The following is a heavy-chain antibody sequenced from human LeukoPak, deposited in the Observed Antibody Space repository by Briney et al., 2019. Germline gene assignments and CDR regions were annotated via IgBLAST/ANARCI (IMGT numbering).Heavy chain of an antibody. CDR1: GYSFTSYW. CDR2: IYPGYSDT. D-gene: IGHD3-3*01. Sequence: GESLKISCKGSGYSFTSYWIGWVRQMPGKGLEWMGIIYPGYSDTRYSPSFQGQVTISADKSISTAYLQWSSLKASDTAMYYCARTYYDFWSGYPTFDYWGQGTLVTVSS. J-gene: IGHJ4*02. CDR3: ARTYYDFWSGYPTFDY. V-gene: IGHV5-51*01.